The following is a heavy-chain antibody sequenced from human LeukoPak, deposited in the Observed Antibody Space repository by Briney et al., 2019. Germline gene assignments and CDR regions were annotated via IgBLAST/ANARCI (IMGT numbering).Heavy chain of an antibody. Sequence: SQTLSLTCTVSGGSISSGGYYWSWIRQHPGKGLEWIGYIYYSGSTYYNPSLKSRVTISVDTSKNQFSLKLSSVTAADTAVYYCARESWNYGSYFDYWGQGTLATVSS. CDR3: ARESWNYGSYFDY. CDR1: GGSISSGGYY. CDR2: IYYSGST. V-gene: IGHV4-31*03. D-gene: IGHD1-7*01. J-gene: IGHJ4*02.